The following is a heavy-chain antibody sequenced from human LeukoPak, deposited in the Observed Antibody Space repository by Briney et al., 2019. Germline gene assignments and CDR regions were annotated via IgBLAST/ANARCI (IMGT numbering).Heavy chain of an antibody. CDR2: ISSSSSSYI. CDR3: ARGIAVAPRVFDY. V-gene: IGHV3-21*01. J-gene: IGHJ4*02. CDR1: GFTFSSYS. D-gene: IGHD6-19*01. Sequence: GGSLRLSCAASGFTFSSYSMNWVRQAPGKGLEWVSSISSSSSSYIYYADSVKGRFTISRDNAKNSLYLQMNSLRAEDTAVYYCARGIAVAPRVFDYWGQGTLVTVSS.